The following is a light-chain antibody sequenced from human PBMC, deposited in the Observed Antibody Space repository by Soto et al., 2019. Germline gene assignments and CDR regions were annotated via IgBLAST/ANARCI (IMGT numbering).Light chain of an antibody. V-gene: IGLV2-23*02. Sequence: QSALTQPASVSGSPGQSITISCTGTSSDVGSYNLVSWYQHHPGKAPKLMIYEVSKRPSGISNRFSGSKSGNTASLTISGLQAEDEADYYCCSYAGTTTYVVFGGGTKLTV. J-gene: IGLJ2*01. CDR3: CSYAGTTTYVV. CDR2: EVS. CDR1: SSDVGSYNL.